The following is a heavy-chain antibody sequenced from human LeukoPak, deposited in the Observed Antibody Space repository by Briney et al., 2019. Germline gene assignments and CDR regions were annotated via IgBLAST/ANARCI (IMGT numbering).Heavy chain of an antibody. V-gene: IGHV4-4*02. CDR2: IYHNGAT. CDR1: DGSISSSSSIC. J-gene: IGHJ4*02. CDR3: ARNGGNSDCDY. Sequence: SETLSLTCAVSDGSISSSSSICWTWVRQPPGEGLEWIGEIYHNGATNYNPSLKSRVTMLLDKSKNQFFLKLNSVTAADTAVYYCARNGGNSDCDYWGQGTLVTVSA. D-gene: IGHD4-23*01.